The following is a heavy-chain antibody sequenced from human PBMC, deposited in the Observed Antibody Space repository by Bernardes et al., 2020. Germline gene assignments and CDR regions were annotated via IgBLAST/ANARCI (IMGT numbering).Heavy chain of an antibody. CDR2: ISAYNGNT. CDR1: GYTFTSYG. V-gene: IGHV1-18*01. Sequence: ASMKVSCKASGYTFTSYGISWVRQAPGQGLEWMGWISAYNGNTNYAQKLQGRVTMTTDTSTSTAYMELRSLRSDDTAVYYCARRANYYDSSGPDLDYWGQGTLVTVSS. D-gene: IGHD3-22*01. CDR3: ARRANYYDSSGPDLDY. J-gene: IGHJ4*02.